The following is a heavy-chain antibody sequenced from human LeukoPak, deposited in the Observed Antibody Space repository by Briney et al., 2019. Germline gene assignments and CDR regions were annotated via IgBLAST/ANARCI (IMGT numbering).Heavy chain of an antibody. V-gene: IGHV4-39*07. Sequence: SETLSLTCTVSGGSISSSSYYWGWIRQPPGKGLEWIGSIYYSGSTYYNPSLKSRVTISVDKSKNQFSLKLSSVTAADTAVYYCARGGRLYGSGSYYNRFDPWGQGTLVTVSS. D-gene: IGHD3-10*01. CDR3: ARGGRLYGSGSYYNRFDP. CDR2: IYYSGST. J-gene: IGHJ5*02. CDR1: GGSISSSSYY.